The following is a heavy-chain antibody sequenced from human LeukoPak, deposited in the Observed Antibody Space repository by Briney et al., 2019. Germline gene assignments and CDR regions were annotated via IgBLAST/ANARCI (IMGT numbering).Heavy chain of an antibody. V-gene: IGHV4-59*08. Sequence: SETLSLTCTVSGGSISSYYWSWIRQPPGKGLEWIGYIYYSGSTNYNPSLKSRVTISVDTSKNQFSLKLSSVTAADTAVYYCARPFRDGGSGSYYNRFDPWGQRTLVTVSS. D-gene: IGHD3-10*01. J-gene: IGHJ5*02. CDR1: GGSISSYY. CDR3: ARPFRDGGSGSYYNRFDP. CDR2: IYYSGST.